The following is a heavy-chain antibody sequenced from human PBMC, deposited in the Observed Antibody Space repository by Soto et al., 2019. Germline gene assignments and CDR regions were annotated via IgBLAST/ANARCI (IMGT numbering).Heavy chain of an antibody. V-gene: IGHV1-18*01. Sequence: QVQLVQSGAEVQKPGASVKVSCKASGYTFTNYGISWVRQAPGQGLEWMGWISAYNGNTNYAQKLQGRVTMTADTSTSTAYMELRSLRSDDTAVYYCARDAPYSGSYDGADCWGQGTLVTVSS. CDR1: GYTFTNYG. D-gene: IGHD1-26*01. J-gene: IGHJ4*02. CDR3: ARDAPYSGSYDGADC. CDR2: ISAYNGNT.